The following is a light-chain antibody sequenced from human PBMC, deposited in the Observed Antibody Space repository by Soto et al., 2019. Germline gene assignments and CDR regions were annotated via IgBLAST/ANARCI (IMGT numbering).Light chain of an antibody. CDR2: LGS. CDR3: MGALQSPPT. Sequence: DIVMTQSPVSLPVTPGEPASISCRSSQSLLHSNGYNYLDWYLQKPGQSPQLLIYLGSNRASGVPGRFSASASGTDFTLTISRVEAEDVGVYYCMGALQSPPTFGQGTKVDIK. J-gene: IGKJ1*01. V-gene: IGKV2-28*01. CDR1: QSLLHSNGYNY.